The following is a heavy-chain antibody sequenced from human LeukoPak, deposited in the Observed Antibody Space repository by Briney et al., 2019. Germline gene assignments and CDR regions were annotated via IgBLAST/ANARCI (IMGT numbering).Heavy chain of an antibody. CDR1: GYTFTSHG. CDR2: ITVYNGNT. CDR3: ARALGSSWTPSWFDP. V-gene: IGHV1-18*01. D-gene: IGHD6-13*01. J-gene: IGHJ5*02. Sequence: ASVKVSCTASGYTFTSHGIIWVRQAPGQRLEWLGWITVYNGNTHYAQKFQGRVTMTTVTSTSTAYMELRSLRSDDTAVYYCARALGSSWTPSWFDPWGLGTLVTVSS.